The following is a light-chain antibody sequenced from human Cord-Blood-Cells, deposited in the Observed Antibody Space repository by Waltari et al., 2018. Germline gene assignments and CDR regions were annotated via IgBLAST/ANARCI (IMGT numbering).Light chain of an antibody. V-gene: IGKV3-20*01. J-gene: IGKJ3*01. CDR1: QSVSSSY. CDR3: QQYGSSPFT. Sequence: EIVLTQSPGPLSLSPGERDTLSCRASQSVSSSYLAWYQQKPGQAPRLLIYGASIRATGIPDRFSGSGSGTDFTLTISRLEPEDFAVYYCQQYGSSPFTFGPGTKVDIK. CDR2: GAS.